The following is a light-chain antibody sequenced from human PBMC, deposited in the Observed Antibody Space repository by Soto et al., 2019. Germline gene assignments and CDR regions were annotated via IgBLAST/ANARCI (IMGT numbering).Light chain of an antibody. J-gene: IGKJ4*01. CDR3: QQYGSTPLT. Sequence: EIVLTQSPGTLSSSPGERATLSCRASQSVRNNYLAWYQQKPGQPPRVLIYDVSTRAAGIPDRFSGSGSGTDFTLTISRLEPEDFAVYYCQQYGSTPLTFGGGTKVEIE. CDR2: DVS. CDR1: QSVRNNY. V-gene: IGKV3-20*01.